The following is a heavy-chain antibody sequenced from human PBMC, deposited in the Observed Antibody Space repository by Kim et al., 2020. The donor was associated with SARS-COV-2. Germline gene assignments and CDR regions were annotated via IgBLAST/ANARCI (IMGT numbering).Heavy chain of an antibody. CDR2: IYWDDDK. V-gene: IGHV2-5*02. CDR3: AHASYCGGDGYSSLFNWFDP. Sequence: SGPTLVNPTQTLTLTCTFSGFSLSTSGVGVGWIRQPPGKALEWLALIYWDDDKRYSPSLKSRLTITKDTSKNQVVLTMTNMDPVDTATYYCAHASYCGGDGYSSLFNWFDPWGQGTLVTVSS. J-gene: IGHJ5*02. D-gene: IGHD2-21*02. CDR1: GFSLSTSGVG.